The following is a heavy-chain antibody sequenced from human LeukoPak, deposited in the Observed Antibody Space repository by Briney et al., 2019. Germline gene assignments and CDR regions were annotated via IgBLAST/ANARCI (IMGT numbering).Heavy chain of an antibody. D-gene: IGHD4-17*01. Sequence: GGSLRLSCAAPGLTFSSRWMGWVRPAPGKGLEWGANIRNDGLTQNHLDSVKGRFIISRDNAKGSLSLQVNSLRAEGTAVYFCARRGDYCFDLWGQGTLVTVSS. V-gene: IGHV3-7*01. CDR3: ARRGDYCFDL. J-gene: IGHJ4*02. CDR1: GLTFSSRW. CDR2: IRNDGLTQ.